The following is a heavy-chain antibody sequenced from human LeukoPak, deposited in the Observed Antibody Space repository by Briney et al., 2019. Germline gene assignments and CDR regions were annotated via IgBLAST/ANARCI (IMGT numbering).Heavy chain of an antibody. CDR3: ATGVTTVTTAGY. Sequence: GASVKVSCKVSGYTLTELSMHWVRQAPGKGLEWMGGFDPEDGETIYAQKFQGRVTMTEDTSTDTAYMELSSLRSEDTAVYYCATGVTTVTTAGYWGQGTLVTVSS. CDR1: GYTLTELS. V-gene: IGHV1-24*01. CDR2: FDPEDGET. D-gene: IGHD4-17*01. J-gene: IGHJ4*02.